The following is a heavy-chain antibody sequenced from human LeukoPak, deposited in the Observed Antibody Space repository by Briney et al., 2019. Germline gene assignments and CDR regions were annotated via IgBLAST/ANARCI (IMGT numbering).Heavy chain of an antibody. CDR2: ISWNSGSI. Sequence: GGSLRLSCAASGFTFDDYAMHWVRQAPGKGLEWVSGISWNSGSIGYADSVKGRFTISRDNAKNSLYLQMNSLRAEDTAVYYCAKKVTMIVVVDCFDYWGQGTLVTVSS. CDR3: AKKVTMIVVVDCFDY. J-gene: IGHJ4*02. D-gene: IGHD3-22*01. CDR1: GFTFDDYA. V-gene: IGHV3-9*01.